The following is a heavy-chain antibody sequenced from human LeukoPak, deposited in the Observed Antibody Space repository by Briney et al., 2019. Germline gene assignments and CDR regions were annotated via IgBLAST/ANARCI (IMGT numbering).Heavy chain of an antibody. CDR3: ARVRGGGYYFDY. CDR2: INPNSGGT. CDR1: GYTFTVYY. Sequence: ASVKVSFKASGYTFTVYYMHWVRQAPGQGVEWMGWINPNSGGTNYAQKFQGRVTMTRDTSISTAYMELSRLRSDDTAVYYCARVRGGGYYFDYWGQGTLVTVSS. J-gene: IGHJ4*02. D-gene: IGHD5-24*01. V-gene: IGHV1-2*02.